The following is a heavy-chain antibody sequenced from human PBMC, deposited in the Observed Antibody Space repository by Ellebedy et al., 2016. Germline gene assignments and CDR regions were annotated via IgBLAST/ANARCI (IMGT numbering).Heavy chain of an antibody. CDR3: ARGGKGLDL. J-gene: IGHJ3*01. Sequence: GESLKFSCAASGFTFSSYDWHWVRQATGKGLEWVSSIGRADDSYYAGSVKGRFTISREDAKNSLYLQMNSLGAGDTAVYYCARGGKGLDLWGQGTMVTVSS. CDR1: GFTFSSYD. CDR2: IGRADDS. V-gene: IGHV3-13*01.